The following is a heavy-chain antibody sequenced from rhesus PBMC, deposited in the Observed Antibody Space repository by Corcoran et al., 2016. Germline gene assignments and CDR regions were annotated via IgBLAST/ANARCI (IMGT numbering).Heavy chain of an antibody. J-gene: IGHJ4*01. V-gene: IGHV4-169*01. CDR3: ARAAGYSYSYFDY. Sequence: QLQLQESGPGLVQPSEPLSVTCAVSGGSISSRYWSWIRPAPGKGLEWIGYIYGSGSSTNYNPSLKSRVTLSVDTSKNQLSLKLSSVTTADTAVYYCARAAGYSYSYFDYWGQGVLVTVSS. CDR1: GGSISSRY. D-gene: IGHD5-12*01. CDR2: IYGSGSST.